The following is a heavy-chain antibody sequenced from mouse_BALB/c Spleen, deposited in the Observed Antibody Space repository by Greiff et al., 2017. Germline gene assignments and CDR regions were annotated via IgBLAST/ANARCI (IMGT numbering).Heavy chain of an antibody. D-gene: IGHD2-2*01. CDR2: INPNNGGT. CDR1: GYTFTDYN. CDR3: ARTRGYYDAMDY. Sequence: EVQLQQSGPELVKPGASVKIPCKASGYTFTDYNMDWVKQSHGKSLEWIGDINPNNGGTIYNQKFKGKATLTVDKSSSTAYMELRSLTSEDTAVYYCARTRGYYDAMDYWGQGTSVTVSS. V-gene: IGHV1-18*01. J-gene: IGHJ4*01.